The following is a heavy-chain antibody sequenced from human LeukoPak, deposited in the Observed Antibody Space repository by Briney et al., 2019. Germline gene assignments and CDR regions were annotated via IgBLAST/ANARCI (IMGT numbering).Heavy chain of an antibody. J-gene: IGHJ4*02. Sequence: GGSLRLSCAASGFTFSSYAMSWVRQAPGKGLEWVSAISGSGGSTYYADSVKCRFTISRDNSKNTLYLQMNSLRAEDTAVYYCAGGEQWLVSDYWGQGTLVTVSS. CDR1: GFTFSSYA. V-gene: IGHV3-23*01. D-gene: IGHD6-19*01. CDR2: ISGSGGST. CDR3: AGGEQWLVSDY.